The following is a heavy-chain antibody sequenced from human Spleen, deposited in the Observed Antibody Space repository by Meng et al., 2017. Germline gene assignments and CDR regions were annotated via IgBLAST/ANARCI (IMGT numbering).Heavy chain of an antibody. D-gene: IGHD3-10*01. Sequence: QVQLQESGPGLVKPSQPLSLTCTVPGGSISSGGYYWSWIRQHPGKGLEWIGYIYYSGSTYYNPSLKSRVTISVDTSKNQFSLKLSSVTAADTAVYYCVRAQITMVRGVNYFDYWGQGTLVTVSS. V-gene: IGHV4-31*03. CDR2: IYYSGST. J-gene: IGHJ4*02. CDR1: GGSISSGGYY. CDR3: VRAQITMVRGVNYFDY.